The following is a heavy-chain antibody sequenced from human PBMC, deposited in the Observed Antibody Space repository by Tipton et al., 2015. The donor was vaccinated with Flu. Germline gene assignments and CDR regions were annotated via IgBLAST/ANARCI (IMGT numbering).Heavy chain of an antibody. D-gene: IGHD6-25*01. CDR2: IYPDDSDT. J-gene: IGHJ6*02. Sequence: QLVQSGAEVKKPGESLRISCRGSGYKFTNYWIAWVRQKPGKGLEWMGIIYPDDSDTKYSPSFQGQVTISVDKSTRTAHLQWRSRKASDTGMYYCARRPGPSGSGGGTGYGLDVWGQGTTVTVS. CDR3: ARRPGPSGSGGGTGYGLDV. CDR1: GYKFTNYW. V-gene: IGHV5-51*01.